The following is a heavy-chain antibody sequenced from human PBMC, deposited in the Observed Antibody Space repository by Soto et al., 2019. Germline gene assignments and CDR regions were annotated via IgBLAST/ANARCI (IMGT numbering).Heavy chain of an antibody. CDR1: GGTFSSYA. J-gene: IGHJ4*02. Sequence: QVQLVQSGAEVKKPGSSVKVSCKASGGTFSSYAISWVRQAPGQGVEWMGGIIPIFGTANYAQKFQGRGTITAGESTSTAYMELSSLRSEDTAVYYCARGGATVTWTWDYWGQGTLVTVSS. CDR2: IIPIFGTA. D-gene: IGHD4-4*01. CDR3: ARGGATVTWTWDY. V-gene: IGHV1-69*01.